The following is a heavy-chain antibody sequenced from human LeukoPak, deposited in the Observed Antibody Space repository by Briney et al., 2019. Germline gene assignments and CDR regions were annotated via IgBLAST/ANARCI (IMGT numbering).Heavy chain of an antibody. CDR1: GGSISRVGYY. D-gene: IGHD3-10*01. CDR2: IYYSGST. Sequence: PSQTLSLTCTVSGGSISRVGYYWSWIRQHPGKGLEWIGYIYYSGSTYYNPSLKSRVTISVDTSKNQFSLKLSSVTAADTAVYYCAKGDYYGSGSYVDYWGQGTLVTVSS. CDR3: AKGDYYGSGSYVDY. V-gene: IGHV4-31*03. J-gene: IGHJ4*02.